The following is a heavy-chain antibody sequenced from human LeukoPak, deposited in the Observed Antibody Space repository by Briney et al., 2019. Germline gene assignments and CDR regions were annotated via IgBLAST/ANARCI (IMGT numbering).Heavy chain of an antibody. J-gene: IGHJ4*02. CDR1: GGSISSSSYY. CDR2: IYYSGST. CDR3: ARGTGAASEERPFDY. V-gene: IGHV4-39*07. D-gene: IGHD1-1*01. Sequence: SETLSLTCTVSGGSISSSSYYWGWIRQPPGKGLEWIGSIYYSGSTYYNPSLKSRVTISVDTSKNQFSLKLSSVTAADTAVYYCARGTGAASEERPFDYWGQGTLVTVSS.